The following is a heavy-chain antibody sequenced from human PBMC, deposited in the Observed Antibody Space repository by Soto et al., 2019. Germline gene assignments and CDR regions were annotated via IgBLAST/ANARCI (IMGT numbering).Heavy chain of an antibody. Sequence: PSETLSLTCSVSAGSVDRSNYFWNWIRQPPGKGLEWIGNISYSGGTNKNPALKSRVTLSLDTSKNQFSLKLSSVTAADTAVYYCARGRRYDFWSGYYGSRLNWFDPWGQGTLVTVSS. CDR3: ARGRRYDFWSGYYGSRLNWFDP. V-gene: IGHV4-61*01. D-gene: IGHD3-3*01. CDR2: ISYSGGT. CDR1: AGSVDRSNYF. J-gene: IGHJ5*02.